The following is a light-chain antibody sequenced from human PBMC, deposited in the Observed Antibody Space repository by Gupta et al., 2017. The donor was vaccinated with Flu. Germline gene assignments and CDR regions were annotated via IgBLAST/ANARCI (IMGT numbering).Light chain of an antibody. Sequence: DIQMTQSPSSLSASVGDGLTITCRASQSISSSLNWYQQKPGKAPKLLIYAASSLQSGVPSRFSGSGSGTDFTLTISSLKPEDFATYYCQQSYSALLTFGGGTKVEIK. J-gene: IGKJ4*01. CDR1: QSISSS. CDR2: AAS. CDR3: QQSYSALLT. V-gene: IGKV1-39*01.